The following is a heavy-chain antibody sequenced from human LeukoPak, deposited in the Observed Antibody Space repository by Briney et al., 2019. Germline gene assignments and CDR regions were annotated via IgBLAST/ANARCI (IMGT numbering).Heavy chain of an antibody. CDR3: ARGSVSMVRGVIIQARGYYYYGMDV. V-gene: IGHV1-18*01. CDR1: GYTFTSYG. D-gene: IGHD3-10*01. CDR2: ISAYNGNT. J-gene: IGHJ6*02. Sequence: ASVKVSCKASGYTFTSYGISWVRQAPGQGLEWMAWISAYNGNTNYAQKLQGRVTMTTDTSTSTAYMELRSLRSDDTAVYYCARGSVSMVRGVIIQARGYYYYGMDVWGQGTTVTVSS.